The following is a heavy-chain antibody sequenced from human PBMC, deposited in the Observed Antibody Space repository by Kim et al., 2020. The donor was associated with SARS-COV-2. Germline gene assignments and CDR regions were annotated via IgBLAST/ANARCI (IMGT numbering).Heavy chain of an antibody. Sequence: PTLKSRVTISVDTSKNQFSLKLSSVTPADTAVYYCARDRYQLLFGAFDIWGQGTMVTVSS. J-gene: IGHJ3*02. D-gene: IGHD2-2*01. V-gene: IGHV4-31*02. CDR3: ARDRYQLLFGAFDI.